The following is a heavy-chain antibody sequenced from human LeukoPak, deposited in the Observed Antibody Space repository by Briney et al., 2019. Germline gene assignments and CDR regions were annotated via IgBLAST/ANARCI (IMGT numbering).Heavy chain of an antibody. CDR3: ARGRATMVRGVSRPFDY. J-gene: IGHJ4*02. V-gene: IGHV4-34*01. D-gene: IGHD3-10*01. Sequence: SETLSLTCAVYGGSFSGYYWSWIRQPPGKGLGWIGEINHSGSTNYNPSLKSRVTISVDTSKNQFSLKLSSVTAADTAVYYCARGRATMVRGVSRPFDYWGQGTLVTVSS. CDR1: GGSFSGYY. CDR2: INHSGST.